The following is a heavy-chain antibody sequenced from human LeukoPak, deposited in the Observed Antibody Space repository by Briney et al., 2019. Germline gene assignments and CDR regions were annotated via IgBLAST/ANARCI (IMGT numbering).Heavy chain of an antibody. J-gene: IGHJ6*02. CDR3: ARSPRPSLASMDV. CDR1: GGSISGYY. CDR2: TYYSGIT. V-gene: IGHV4-59*08. Sequence: PSETLSLTCSISGGSISGYYWTWIRQPPGKGLEWIGYTYYSGITNYNPSLKSRVTISVDTSKNQFSLKLSSVTAADTAVYYCARSPRPSLASMDVWGQGTTVTVSS. D-gene: IGHD3-3*02.